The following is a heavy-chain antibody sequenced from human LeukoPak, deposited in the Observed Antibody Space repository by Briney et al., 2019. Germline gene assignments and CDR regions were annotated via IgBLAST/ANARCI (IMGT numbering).Heavy chain of an antibody. CDR3: ARGIAVAGTGDY. D-gene: IGHD6-19*01. V-gene: IGHV1-18*01. CDR2: ISTYNGNT. Sequence: ASVKVSCKTSGYTFTDSGISWVRQAPGLGLEWIGWISTYNGNTHYAQKLQGRVTMTTGTSTRTAYMELRSLRSDDAAMYYCARGIAVAGTGDYWGQGTLVTVSS. J-gene: IGHJ4*02. CDR1: GYTFTDSG.